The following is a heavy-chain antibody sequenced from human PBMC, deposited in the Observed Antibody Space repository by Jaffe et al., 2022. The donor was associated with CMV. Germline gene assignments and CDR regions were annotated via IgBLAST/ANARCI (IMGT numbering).Heavy chain of an antibody. J-gene: IGHJ6*02. V-gene: IGHV3-7*01. CDR1: GFTFSSYW. CDR3: ARVRFLEWLLNSYGMDV. CDR2: IKQDGSEK. D-gene: IGHD3-3*01. Sequence: EVQLVESGGGLVQPGGSLRLSCAASGFTFSSYWMSWVRQAPGKGLEWVANIKQDGSEKYYVDSVKGRFTISRDNAKNSLYLQMNSLRAEDTAVYYCARVRFLEWLLNSYGMDVWGQGTTVTVSS.